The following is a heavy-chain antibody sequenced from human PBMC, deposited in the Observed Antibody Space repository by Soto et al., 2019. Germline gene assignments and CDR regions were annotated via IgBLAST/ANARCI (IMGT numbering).Heavy chain of an antibody. D-gene: IGHD2-15*01. J-gene: IGHJ5*01. V-gene: IGHV4-30-4*01. Sequence: SETLSLTCSVSGDSISTVDYFWAWIRQPPGQALEYIGYIYKSATTYYNPSFESRVAISLDTSKSQFSLNVTPVTAADTAVYFCARGRYCLTGRCFPNWFDSWGQGTLVTVSS. CDR3: ARGRYCLTGRCFPNWFDS. CDR1: GDSISTVDYF. CDR2: IYKSATT.